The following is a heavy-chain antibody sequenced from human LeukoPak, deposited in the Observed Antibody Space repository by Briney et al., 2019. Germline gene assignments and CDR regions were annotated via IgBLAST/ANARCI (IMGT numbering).Heavy chain of an antibody. CDR3: ARGRGYSSYADY. V-gene: IGHV4-34*01. J-gene: IGHJ4*02. CDR2: INHSGST. CDR1: GGSFSGYY. Sequence: SETLSLTCAVYGGSFSGYYWSWIRQPPGKGLEWIGEINHSGSTNYNPSLKSRVTISVDTSKNQFSLKLSSVTAADTAVYYCARGRGYSSYADYWGQGTLVTVSS. D-gene: IGHD5-12*01.